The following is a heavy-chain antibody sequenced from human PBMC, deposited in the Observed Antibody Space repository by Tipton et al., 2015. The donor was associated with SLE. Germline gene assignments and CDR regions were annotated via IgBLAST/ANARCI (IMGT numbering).Heavy chain of an antibody. Sequence: TLSLTCTVSGGSISSGSYYWSWVRQPAGKGLEWLGYIYTSGNTNYNPSLKSRVTISVDTSKNQFSLKLSSVTAADTAVYYCARAPQGGDYVEAFDIWGQGTMVTVSS. V-gene: IGHV4-61*09. D-gene: IGHD4-17*01. CDR1: GGSISSGSYY. J-gene: IGHJ3*02. CDR3: ARAPQGGDYVEAFDI. CDR2: IYTSGNT.